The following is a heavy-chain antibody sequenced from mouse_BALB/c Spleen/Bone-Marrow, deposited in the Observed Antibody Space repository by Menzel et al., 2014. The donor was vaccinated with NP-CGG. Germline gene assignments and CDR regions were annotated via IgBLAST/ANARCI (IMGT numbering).Heavy chain of an antibody. Sequence: DVQLVESGGGLVQPGDPLRLSCATSGFTFSDFYMEWVRQPPGKRLEWIAASRNKAKYYTTEYSASVKGRFIVSRDTSQSVLYLQMNALRAEDTAIYYCARDVGYGNYFVYWGQGTLVTVSA. CDR3: ARDVGYGNYFVY. J-gene: IGHJ3*01. V-gene: IGHV7-1*02. CDR2: SRNKAKYYTT. CDR1: GFTFSDFY. D-gene: IGHD2-10*02.